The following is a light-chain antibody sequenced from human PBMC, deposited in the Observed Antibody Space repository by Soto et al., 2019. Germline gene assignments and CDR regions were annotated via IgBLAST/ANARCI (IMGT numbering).Light chain of an antibody. CDR2: DAS. CDR1: QSVSSTH. J-gene: IGKJ1*01. Sequence: EIVLTQSPGTLSLSPGERATLSCRASQSVSSTHLAWYQQKPGQAPRLLIYDASSRATGIPDRFSGSGSGTDFTLTISRLEPEDFAVYCCQQFDGSLWTFGQGNKVDIK. V-gene: IGKV3-20*01. CDR3: QQFDGSLWT.